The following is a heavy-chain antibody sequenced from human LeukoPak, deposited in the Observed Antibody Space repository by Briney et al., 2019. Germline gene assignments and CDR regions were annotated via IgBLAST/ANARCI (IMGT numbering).Heavy chain of an antibody. J-gene: IGHJ5*02. CDR1: GYTLTELS. CDR2: FDTEDGET. Sequence: ASVKVSCKVSGYTLTELSRHWVRQAPGKGLEWMGGFDTEDGETIYAQTSHGRVTMTEDTSTDTAYMELSSLRSEDTAVYYCASLIAAAVDWFDPWGQGTLVTVSS. D-gene: IGHD6-13*01. V-gene: IGHV1-24*01. CDR3: ASLIAAAVDWFDP.